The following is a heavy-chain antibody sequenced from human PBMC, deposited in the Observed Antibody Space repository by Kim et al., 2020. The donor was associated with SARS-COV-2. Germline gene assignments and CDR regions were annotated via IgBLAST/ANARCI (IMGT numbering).Heavy chain of an antibody. D-gene: IGHD6-19*01. CDR3: ARDKFRIAVAGTSQVFQL. V-gene: IGHV3-21*01. CDR1: GFTFSSYS. Sequence: GGSLRLSCAASGFTFSSYSMNWVRQAPGKGLEWVSSISSSSSYIYYADSVKGRFTISRDNAKNSLYLQMNSLRAEDTAVYYCARDKFRIAVAGTSQVFQLWGQGTLVTVSS. J-gene: IGHJ1*01. CDR2: ISSSSSYI.